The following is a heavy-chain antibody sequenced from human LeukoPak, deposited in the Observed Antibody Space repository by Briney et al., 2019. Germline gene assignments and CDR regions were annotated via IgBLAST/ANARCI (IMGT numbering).Heavy chain of an antibody. J-gene: IGHJ4*02. CDR1: GFIVSSNY. Sequence: PGGSLRLSCAASGFIVSSNYMSWVRQAPGKGLEWVSVIYSGGSTYYADSVKGRFTISRDNSKNTLYLQMNSLRAEDTAVYYCARGDSSSWYRGNYFDYWGQGTLVTVSS. CDR3: ARGDSSSWYRGNYFDY. V-gene: IGHV3-66*01. D-gene: IGHD6-13*01. CDR2: IYSGGST.